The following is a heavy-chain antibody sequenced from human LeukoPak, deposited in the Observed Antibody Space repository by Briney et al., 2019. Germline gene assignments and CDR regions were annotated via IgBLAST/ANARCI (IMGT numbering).Heavy chain of an antibody. V-gene: IGHV4-39*01. J-gene: IGHJ5*02. D-gene: IGHD3-10*01. Sequence: SETLSLTCAVYGGSFSGYYWGWIRQPPGKGLEWIGSIYYSGSTYYNPSLKSRVTISVDTSKNQFSLKLSSVTAADTAVYYCARSVYYYGSGSYYKYNWFDPWGQGTLVTVSS. CDR2: IYYSGST. CDR1: GGSFSGYY. CDR3: ARSVYYYGSGSYYKYNWFDP.